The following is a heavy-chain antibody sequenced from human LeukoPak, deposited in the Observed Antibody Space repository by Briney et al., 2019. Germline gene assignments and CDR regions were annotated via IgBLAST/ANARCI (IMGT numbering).Heavy chain of an antibody. CDR1: GRSFSGYY. Sequence: PSETLSLTCAVYGRSFSGYYWSWIRQPPGKGLEWIGEINHSGSTNYNPSLKSRVTISVDTSKNQFSLKLSSVTAADTALYYCASSDGQPPRFDSSYDVFDYWGQGTLATVSS. CDR3: ASSDGQPPRFDSSYDVFDY. V-gene: IGHV4-34*01. CDR2: INHSGST. J-gene: IGHJ4*02. D-gene: IGHD3-3*01.